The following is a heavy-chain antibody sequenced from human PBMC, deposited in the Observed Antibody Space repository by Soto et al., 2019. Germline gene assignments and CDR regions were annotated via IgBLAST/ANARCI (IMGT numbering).Heavy chain of an antibody. CDR2: INHSGST. Sequence: PWETLSLTCAVSGGSFSGYYLSWIRQPPGKGLEWIGEINHSGSTNYNPSLKSRVTISGDTSKNQSSLKQSSVTAADTAVYYGARGPISRGRSTAARFSGSYSLWGQGTLVTVSS. CDR3: ARGPISRGRSTAARFSGSYSL. J-gene: IGHJ4*02. V-gene: IGHV4-34*01. CDR1: GGSFSGYY. D-gene: IGHD6-6*01.